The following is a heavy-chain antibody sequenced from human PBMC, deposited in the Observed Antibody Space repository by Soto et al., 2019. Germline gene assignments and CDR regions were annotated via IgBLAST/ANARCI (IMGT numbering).Heavy chain of an antibody. CDR2: IIPIFGTA. V-gene: IGHV1-69*12. D-gene: IGHD1-26*01. CDR3: ARDSGPPYSRGYFDY. J-gene: IGHJ4*02. Sequence: QVQLVQSGAEVKKPGSSVKVSCKASGGTFSSYAISWVRQAPGQGLEWMGGIIPIFGTANYAQKFQGRVTIXXDXSXXTAYMELRSLRSEDTAVYYCARDSGPPYSRGYFDYWGQGTLVTVSS. CDR1: GGTFSSYA.